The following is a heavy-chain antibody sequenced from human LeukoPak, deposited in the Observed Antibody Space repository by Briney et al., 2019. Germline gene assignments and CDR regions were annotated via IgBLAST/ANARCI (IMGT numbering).Heavy chain of an antibody. CDR2: ISGSSGNI. CDR3: ASPVRG. D-gene: IGHD3-10*01. V-gene: IGHV3-48*02. CDR1: GFTFSSYT. J-gene: IGHJ4*02. Sequence: GGSLRLSCAPSGFTFSSYTMSWVRQAPGKGVGWVSYISGSSGNINYADSVKGRFPISRDNAKNSLYLPMNSLRDEDTAVYYCASPVRGWGQGALVTVSS.